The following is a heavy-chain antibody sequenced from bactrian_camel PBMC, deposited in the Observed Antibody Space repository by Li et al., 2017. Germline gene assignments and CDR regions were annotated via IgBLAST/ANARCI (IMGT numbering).Heavy chain of an antibody. CDR3: AATWGCGGSWSRPMIYSY. Sequence: HVQLVESGGGSVQAGGSLELTCTTTGFISSGNCVAWFRQVLGKEREGIAGIVGPYAMTYYADSVKGRFTISKDSSKNILYLQMNGLKPEDAATYYCAATWGCGGSWSRPMIYSYWGQGTQVTVS. CDR1: GFISSGNC. CDR2: IVGPYAMT. V-gene: IGHV3S63*01. D-gene: IGHD5*01. J-gene: IGHJ4*01.